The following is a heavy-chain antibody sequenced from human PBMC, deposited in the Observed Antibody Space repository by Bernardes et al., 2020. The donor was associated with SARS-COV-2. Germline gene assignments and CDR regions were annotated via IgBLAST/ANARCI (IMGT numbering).Heavy chain of an antibody. CDR1: GGSISSYY. J-gene: IGHJ6*02. CDR2: IYYRGST. V-gene: IGHV4-59*01. CDR3: ARDSRTYYDFWSDSYSPRDGMDV. D-gene: IGHD3-3*01. Sequence: SETLSLICTVSGGSISSYYWSWIQKPPGKGLEWIGYIYYRGSTNYNTSLKSRVTISVDTSKNQFSLKLSSVTAADTAVYYCARDSRTYYDFWSDSYSPRDGMDVWGQGSTVTVSS.